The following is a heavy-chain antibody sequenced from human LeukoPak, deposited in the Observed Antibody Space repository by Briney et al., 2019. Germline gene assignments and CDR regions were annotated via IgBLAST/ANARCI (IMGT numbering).Heavy chain of an antibody. Sequence: ASVKVSCKASGYTFTGYYMHWVRQAPGQGLEWMGWINPNSGGTNYAQKFQGRVTMTRNTSISTAYMELSSLRSEDTAVYYCARVRAGSPTGWGQGTLVTVSS. D-gene: IGHD6-13*01. V-gene: IGHV1-2*02. CDR1: GYTFTGYY. CDR2: INPNSGGT. CDR3: ARVRAGSPTG. J-gene: IGHJ4*02.